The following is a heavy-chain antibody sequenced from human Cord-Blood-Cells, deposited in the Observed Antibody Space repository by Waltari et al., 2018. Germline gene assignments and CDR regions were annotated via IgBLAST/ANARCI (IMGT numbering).Heavy chain of an antibody. CDR1: GYTFTSYG. CDR3: ARRIAVAGTWFDP. J-gene: IGHJ5*02. Sequence: ASGYTFTSYGISWVRQAPGQGLEWMGWISAYNGNTNYAQKLQGRVTMTTDTSTSTAYMELRSLRSDDTAVYYCARRIAVAGTWFDPWGQGTLVTVSS. V-gene: IGHV1-18*01. D-gene: IGHD6-19*01. CDR2: ISAYNGNT.